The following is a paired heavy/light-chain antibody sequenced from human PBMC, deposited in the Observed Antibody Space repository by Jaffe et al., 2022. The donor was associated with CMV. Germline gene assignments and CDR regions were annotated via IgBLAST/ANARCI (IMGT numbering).Heavy chain of an antibody. Sequence: QAQLVQSGAEVKKPGASVKVSCKASGYTFNRYYIHWVRQAPGQGLEWMGIINPRSDSTSYAQNFQGRVTMTRDTSTSTVSMELSSLRSEDTAVYYCARENRITLIEVGFGLDGFDIWGQGTVVTVSS. D-gene: IGHD3-22*01. CDR1: GYTFNRYY. CDR3: ARENRITLIEVGFGLDGFDI. V-gene: IGHV1-46*02. CDR2: INPRSDST. J-gene: IGHJ3*02.
Light chain of an antibody. Sequence: DIQMTQSPSTLSASVGDRVTITCRASETIYRYLNWYQRNPGKAPKLLIYGASTLQSGVPSRFSGGGSGTDFTLTITSLQPEDFATYYCQQTYTTPLTFGGGTKVDVK. J-gene: IGKJ4*01. CDR3: QQTYTTPLT. CDR2: GAS. CDR1: ETIYRY. V-gene: IGKV1-39*01.